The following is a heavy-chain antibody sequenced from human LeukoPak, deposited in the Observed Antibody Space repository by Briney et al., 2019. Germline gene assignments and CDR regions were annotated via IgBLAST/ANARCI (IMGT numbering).Heavy chain of an antibody. J-gene: IGHJ6*03. V-gene: IGHV1-46*01. Sequence: GASVKVSCKAFGYTFTGYWMHWVRQAPGQGPEWMGVISPSGGSTIYAQKFKGRVTLTRDMSTSTAYMELSSLRSEDTAVYYCARGPTMVRGVIGKQYYYYMDVWGKGTTVTVSS. CDR3: ARGPTMVRGVIGKQYYYYMDV. CDR2: ISPSGGST. D-gene: IGHD3-10*01. CDR1: GYTFTGYW.